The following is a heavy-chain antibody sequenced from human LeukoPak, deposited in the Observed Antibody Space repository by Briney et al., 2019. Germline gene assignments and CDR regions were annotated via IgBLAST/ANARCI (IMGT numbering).Heavy chain of an antibody. V-gene: IGHV3-23*01. CDR2: ISGSGGST. Sequence: GGSLRLSCAASGFTSSSYAMNWVRQGPGKGLEWVSVISGSGGSTYYADSAKGRFTISRDNSKNTLYLQMNSLRAEDTAVYYCVKDRSGGYRVFDHWGQGTLVTVSS. CDR1: GFTSSSYA. J-gene: IGHJ4*02. D-gene: IGHD6-19*01. CDR3: VKDRSGGYRVFDH.